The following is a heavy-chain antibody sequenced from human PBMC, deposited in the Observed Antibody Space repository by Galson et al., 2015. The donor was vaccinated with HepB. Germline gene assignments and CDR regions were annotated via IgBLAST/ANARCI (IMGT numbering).Heavy chain of an antibody. D-gene: IGHD2/OR15-2a*01. J-gene: IGHJ4*02. CDR2: ISAYNGKT. Sequence: SVKVSCKASGFTFSSYSLTWVRQAPGQGLEWMGWISAYNGKTHFGQSVQGRLTLTTDTSTSTGYMELRNPKSDDTAVYYCARALTVLGEYYFDSWGQGTQVTVSS. CDR1: GFTFSSYS. V-gene: IGHV1-18*01. CDR3: ARALTVLGEYYFDS.